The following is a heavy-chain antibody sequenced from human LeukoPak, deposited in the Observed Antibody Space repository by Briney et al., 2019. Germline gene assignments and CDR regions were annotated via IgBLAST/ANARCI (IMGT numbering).Heavy chain of an antibody. V-gene: IGHV4-59*01. CDR3: ARALRYCSSTSCSNWFDP. J-gene: IGHJ5*02. Sequence: SETLSLTCTVSGGSISSYYWSWIRQPPGKGLEGIGYIYYSGSTNYNPPLKSRVTISVDTSKNQFSLKLSSVTAADTAVYYCARALRYCSSTSCSNWFDPWGQGTLVTVSS. CDR2: IYYSGST. D-gene: IGHD2-2*01. CDR1: GGSISSYY.